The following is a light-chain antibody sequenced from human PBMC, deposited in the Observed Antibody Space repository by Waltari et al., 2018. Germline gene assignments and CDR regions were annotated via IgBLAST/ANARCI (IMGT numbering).Light chain of an antibody. J-gene: IGLJ1*01. CDR2: EAT. CDR1: STDLASYNL. V-gene: IGLV2-23*01. Sequence: QSALSQPASVSGSPGQSLTITCTGASTDLASYNLVAWYQHHPNRAPKLIIYEATKRPSGISHRFSGAKSGATASLRISGLQADDEADYYCCSYTGSSTSYGCGGGTKATVL. CDR3: CSYTGSSTSYG.